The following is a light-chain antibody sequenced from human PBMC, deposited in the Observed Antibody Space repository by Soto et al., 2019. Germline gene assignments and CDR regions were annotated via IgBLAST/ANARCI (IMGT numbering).Light chain of an antibody. V-gene: IGKV1-5*03. CDR1: QTISSW. Sequence: IQRTQSPYTHCGAVCDRGTINFRASQTISSWLAWYQQKPGKAPKLLIYKASTLQSGVPSRFSGSGSGTEFTLTVSNLQPDDFATYYCQQYNNYSCTFGQGTKVDIK. CDR2: KAS. CDR3: QQYNNYSCT. J-gene: IGKJ1*01.